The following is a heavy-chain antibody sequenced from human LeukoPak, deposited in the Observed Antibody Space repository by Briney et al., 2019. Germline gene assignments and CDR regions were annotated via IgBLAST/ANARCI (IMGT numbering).Heavy chain of an antibody. V-gene: IGHV3-7*01. J-gene: IGHJ4*02. Sequence: YXXTXVRQXPGXGLXXXANIKHDGREKXYLDSVKGRFSISRXXXKNXLYLQMNSLRAEDTAVYYXXXXXXXXXXXXXFDYWGXGTXXTVSS. CDR3: XXXXXXXXXXXXFDY. CDR1: YX. CDR2: IKHDGREK.